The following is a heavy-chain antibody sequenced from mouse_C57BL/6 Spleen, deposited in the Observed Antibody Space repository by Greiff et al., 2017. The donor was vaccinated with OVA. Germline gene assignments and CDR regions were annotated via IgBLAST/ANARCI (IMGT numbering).Heavy chain of an antibody. CDR2: ISSGGDYT. Sequence: DVKLVESGEGLVKPGGSLKLSCAASGFTFSSYAMSWVRQTPEKRLEWVAYISSGGDYTYYADTVKGRFTISRDNARNTQYLQMSSLKSEDTAKYYCTRVTKAGYWYFDVWGTGTTVTVSS. V-gene: IGHV5-9-1*02. CDR1: GFTFSSYA. CDR3: TRVTKAGYWYFDV. J-gene: IGHJ1*03. D-gene: IGHD2-1*01.